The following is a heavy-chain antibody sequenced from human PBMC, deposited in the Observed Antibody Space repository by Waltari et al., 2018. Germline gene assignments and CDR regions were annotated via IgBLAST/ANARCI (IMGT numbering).Heavy chain of an antibody. V-gene: IGHV4-4*07. J-gene: IGHJ4*02. CDR3: AREHRQYYYGSGSYDY. CDR2: IYTSGST. Sequence: QVQLQESGPGLVKPSETLSLTCTVSGGSISSYYWSWIRQPAGKGLEWIGRIYTSGSTNYNPALKSRFTMSVDTSKNQFSLKLSSVTAADTAVYYCAREHRQYYYGSGSYDYWGQGTLVTVSS. CDR1: GGSISSYY. D-gene: IGHD3-10*01.